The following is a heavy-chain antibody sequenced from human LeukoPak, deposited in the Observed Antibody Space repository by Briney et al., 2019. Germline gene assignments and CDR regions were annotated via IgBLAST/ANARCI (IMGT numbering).Heavy chain of an antibody. V-gene: IGHV1-8*01. D-gene: IGHD3-10*01. Sequence: VSVKVSCKASGYTFTSYDINWVRQATGQGLESMGWMNPNSGNTGYAQKFQGRVTMTRNTSISTAYMELSSLRSEDTAVYYCARGLSFGELSYDAFDIWGQGTMVTVSS. CDR3: ARGLSFGELSYDAFDI. J-gene: IGHJ3*02. CDR2: MNPNSGNT. CDR1: GYTFTSYD.